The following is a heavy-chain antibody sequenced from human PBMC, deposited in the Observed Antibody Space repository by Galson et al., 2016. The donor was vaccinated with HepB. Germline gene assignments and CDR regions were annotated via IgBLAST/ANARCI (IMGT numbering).Heavy chain of an antibody. J-gene: IGHJ4*02. V-gene: IGHV3-21*01. Sequence: SLRLSCAASGFAFSSYSMNWVRQAPGKGLEWVAGITKNGGLIFYGESVKGRFTISRDNAKNSVYLQMNSLRVEDTAVYYCTKWDWISGDLLTGYSADYWGPGILVSVSS. CDR1: GFAFSSYS. CDR2: ITKNGGLI. D-gene: IGHD3-9*01. CDR3: TKWDWISGDLLTGYSADY.